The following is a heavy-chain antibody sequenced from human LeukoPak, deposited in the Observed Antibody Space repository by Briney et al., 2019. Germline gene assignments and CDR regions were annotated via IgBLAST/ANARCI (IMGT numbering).Heavy chain of an antibody. CDR3: ARSGVRGVIRAYYFDY. Sequence: SVKVSCKASGGTFSSYAISWVRQAPGQGLEWMGGIIPIFGTANYAQKFQGRVTITADESTSTAYMELSSLRSEDTAVYYCARSGVRGVIRAYYFDYWGQGALVTVSS. CDR1: GGTFSSYA. V-gene: IGHV1-69*01. CDR2: IIPIFGTA. D-gene: IGHD3-10*01. J-gene: IGHJ4*02.